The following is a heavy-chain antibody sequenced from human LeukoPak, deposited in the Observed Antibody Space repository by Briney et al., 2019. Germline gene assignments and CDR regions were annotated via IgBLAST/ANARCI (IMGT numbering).Heavy chain of an antibody. Sequence: GGSLRLSCAASGFIVSSNYMSWVRQAPGKGLEWVSVIYSGGITYYADSVKGRFTISRDNSKNTLYLQMNSLRAEDTAVYYCARGSVAGVQFDYWGQGTLVTVSS. J-gene: IGHJ4*02. CDR3: ARGSVAGVQFDY. V-gene: IGHV3-53*01. D-gene: IGHD6-19*01. CDR2: IYSGGIT. CDR1: GFIVSSNY.